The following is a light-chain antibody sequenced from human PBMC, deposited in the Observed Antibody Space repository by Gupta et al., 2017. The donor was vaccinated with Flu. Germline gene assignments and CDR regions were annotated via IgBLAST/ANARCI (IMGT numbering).Light chain of an antibody. V-gene: IGLV1-44*01. CDR2: SHD. CDR3: AAWDDSLSGVV. CDR1: TSNIGSHT. J-gene: IGLJ2*01. Sequence: QSVLPQPPSASETPGPRVTISCFGSTSNIGSHTVNWYRQVPGTAPKLLIYSHDLRPSGVPDRFSGSRSGTSASLAISGLQSEDEADYYCAAWDDSLSGVVFGGGTKLTVL.